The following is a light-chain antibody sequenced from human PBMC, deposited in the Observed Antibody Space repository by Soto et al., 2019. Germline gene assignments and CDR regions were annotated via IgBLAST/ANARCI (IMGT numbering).Light chain of an antibody. V-gene: IGLV2-18*02. J-gene: IGLJ1*01. CDR1: SSDVGSSNG. CDR2: DVS. CDR3: SSYTSSSTYV. Sequence: QSALTQPPSVAGSPGQSVTISCTGTSSDVGSSNGVSWYQQPPGTAPKLMIYDVSNRPSGVPDRFSGSKSGNTASLTISGLQAEDEADYYCSSYTSSSTYVFGTGTKVTV.